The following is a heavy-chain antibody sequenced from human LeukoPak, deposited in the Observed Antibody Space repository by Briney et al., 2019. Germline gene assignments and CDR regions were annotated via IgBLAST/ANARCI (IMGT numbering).Heavy chain of an antibody. J-gene: IGHJ4*02. Sequence: PGGSLRLSCAASGFTFSSYSMNWVRQAPGKGLEWVSYISSSSSTIYYADSVKGRFTISRDNAKNSLYLHVNSLRDEDAAVYYCARVPYGRYFFDYWGQGTLVTVSS. CDR2: ISSSSSTI. D-gene: IGHD4-17*01. V-gene: IGHV3-48*02. CDR1: GFTFSSYS. CDR3: ARVPYGRYFFDY.